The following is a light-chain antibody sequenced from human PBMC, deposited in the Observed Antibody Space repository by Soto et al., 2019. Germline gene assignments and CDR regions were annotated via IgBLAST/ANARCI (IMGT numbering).Light chain of an antibody. CDR1: QTIGSW. CDR2: NVS. V-gene: IGKV1-5*01. Sequence: DIQMTQSPSTLSGSVGDRVTITCRASQTIGSWLAWYQQKPGKAPKLLLYNVSSLESGVPSRFSGSGSGTEFTLTISSLQPDDFATYYCQQYNSYSWTFGQGTKVDIK. J-gene: IGKJ1*01. CDR3: QQYNSYSWT.